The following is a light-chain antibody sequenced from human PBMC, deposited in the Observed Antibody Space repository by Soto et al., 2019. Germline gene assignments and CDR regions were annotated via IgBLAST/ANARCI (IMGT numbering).Light chain of an antibody. V-gene: IGKV1-12*01. CDR1: QGISTW. Sequence: DIQMTQSPSSVSASVGDRVTITCRSSQGISTWLAWYQQKPGKVPKLLIYGASSLQTGVPSRFSGSGSGTDFTLTISILQAEDLATYYCHQASSLPHTFGQGTKLEIK. CDR3: HQASSLPHT. J-gene: IGKJ2*01. CDR2: GAS.